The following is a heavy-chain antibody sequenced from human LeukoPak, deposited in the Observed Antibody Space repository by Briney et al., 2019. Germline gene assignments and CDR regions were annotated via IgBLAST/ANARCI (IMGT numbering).Heavy chain of an antibody. D-gene: IGHD4-23*01. CDR1: GFTFSSYS. V-gene: IGHV3-21*01. CDR3: ARESGNDAFDI. J-gene: IGHJ3*02. CDR2: ISSSSSYI. Sequence: KTGGSLRLSCAASGFTFSSYSMNWVRQAPGKGLEWVSSISSSSSYIYYADSVKGRFTISRDNAKNSLYLQMNSLRAEDTAAYYCARESGNDAFDIWGQGTMVTVSS.